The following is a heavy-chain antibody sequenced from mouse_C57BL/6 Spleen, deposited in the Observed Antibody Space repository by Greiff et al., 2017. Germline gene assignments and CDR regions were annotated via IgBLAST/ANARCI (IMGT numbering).Heavy chain of an antibody. Sequence: QVQLQQPGAELVKPGASVKMSCEASGYTFTSYWITWVKQRPGQGLEWIGDIYPGSGSTNYNEKFKSKATLTVDTSSSTAYMQLSSLTSEDSAVYYCARGGRGYFDVWGTGTTVTVSS. CDR1: GYTFTSYW. V-gene: IGHV1-55*01. CDR2: IYPGSGST. J-gene: IGHJ1*03. CDR3: ARGGRGYFDV.